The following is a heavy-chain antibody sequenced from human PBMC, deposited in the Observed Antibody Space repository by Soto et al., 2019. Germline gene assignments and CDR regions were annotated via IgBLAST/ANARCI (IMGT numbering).Heavy chain of an antibody. D-gene: IGHD3-16*01. J-gene: IGHJ3*02. CDR3: ARVAELWGDAFDI. CDR1: GGFINRGSYF. Sequence: QVQLQESGPGPVKPSQTLSLTCTVSGGFINRGSYFWSWIRQHPGKGLEWIGYIYLSGSTFYNPSLRSRVSISLDTSKNHFSLNLNSVTAADTAVYYCARVAELWGDAFDIWGQGTMVTVSS. V-gene: IGHV4-31*03. CDR2: IYLSGST.